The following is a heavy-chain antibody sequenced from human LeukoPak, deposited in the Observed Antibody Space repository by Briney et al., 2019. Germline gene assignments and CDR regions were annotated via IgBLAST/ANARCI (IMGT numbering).Heavy chain of an antibody. Sequence: QPGRSLRLSCAASGFTFSSYGMHWVRQAPGKGLEWVAVISYDGSNKYYADSVKGRFTISRDNSKNTLYLQMNSLRAEDTAVYYCAKATDDYGDLIDYWGQGTLVTVSS. CDR2: ISYDGSNK. D-gene: IGHD4-17*01. V-gene: IGHV3-30*18. CDR1: GFTFSSYG. J-gene: IGHJ4*02. CDR3: AKATDDYGDLIDY.